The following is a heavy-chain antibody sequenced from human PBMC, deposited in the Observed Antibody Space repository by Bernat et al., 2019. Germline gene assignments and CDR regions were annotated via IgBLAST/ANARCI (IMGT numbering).Heavy chain of an antibody. CDR3: ARAYCGGDCYFSSPYYYYGMDV. V-gene: IGHV1-46*01. J-gene: IGHJ6*02. D-gene: IGHD2-21*02. Sequence: QVQLVQSGAEVKKPGASVKVSCKASGYTFTTYYMHWVRQAPGQGLEWMGITNPSGGSTTYAQRFQGTVTMTRDTSTSTVYMELSSLRSEDTAVYYCARAYCGGDCYFSSPYYYYGMDVWGQGTTVTVSS. CDR2: TNPSGGST. CDR1: GYTFTTYY.